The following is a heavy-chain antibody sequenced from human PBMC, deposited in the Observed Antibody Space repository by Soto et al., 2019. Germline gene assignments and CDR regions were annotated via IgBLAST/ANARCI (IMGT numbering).Heavy chain of an antibody. D-gene: IGHD1-26*01. CDR1: GGSISTGGYY. J-gene: IGHJ3*02. Sequence: QVQLQESGPGLVKPSQTLSLTCTVSGGSISTGGYYWSWIRQHPGRGLEWIGYIYHSGMTFSNPSLQSRFAISIDTSKNKFSLKLSSVTAADTAVYYCATVRWELHGAFDIWGQGTMVSVSS. CDR3: ATVRWELHGAFDI. V-gene: IGHV4-31*03. CDR2: IYHSGMT.